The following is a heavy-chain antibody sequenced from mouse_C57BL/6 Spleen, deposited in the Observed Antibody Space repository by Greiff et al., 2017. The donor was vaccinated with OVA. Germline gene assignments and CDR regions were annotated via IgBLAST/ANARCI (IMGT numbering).Heavy chain of an antibody. CDR1: GYTFTSYW. J-gene: IGHJ4*01. CDR3: ARSGLITTVMDY. CDR2: INPSSGYP. D-gene: IGHD1-1*01. Sequence: VQLQQSGAELAKPGASVKLSCKASGYTFTSYWMHWVKQRPGQGLEWIGYINPSSGYPKYNQKLKDKATLTADKSSSTAYMQLSIMTYEDSAVYYCARSGLITTVMDYWGQGTSVTVSS. V-gene: IGHV1-7*01.